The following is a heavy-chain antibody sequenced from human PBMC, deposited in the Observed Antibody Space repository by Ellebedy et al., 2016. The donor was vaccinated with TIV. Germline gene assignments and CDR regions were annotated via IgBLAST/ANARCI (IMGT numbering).Heavy chain of an antibody. Sequence: GESLKISCAASGFTFTSYWMSWVRQAPGKGLEWVANINQDRSEKYYVDSVKGRFTISRDNARNSLYLQMNSLRAEDTAVYYCARDRDSNWLFDYWGQGTLVTVSS. CDR1: GFTFTSYW. CDR3: ARDRDSNWLFDY. D-gene: IGHD6-13*01. CDR2: INQDRSEK. J-gene: IGHJ4*02. V-gene: IGHV3-7*03.